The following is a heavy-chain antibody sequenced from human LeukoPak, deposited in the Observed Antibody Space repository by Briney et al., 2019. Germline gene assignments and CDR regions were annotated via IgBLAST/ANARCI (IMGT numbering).Heavy chain of an antibody. CDR1: GGSFSGYY. CDR3: ARLSGRYSKRNYYMDV. Sequence: PSETLSLTCAVYGGSFSGYYWSWIRQPPGKGLEWIGEINHSGSTNYNPSLKSRVTISVDTSKNQFSLKLSSVTAADTAVYYCARLSGRYSKRNYYMDVWGKGPRSPSP. CDR2: INHSGST. J-gene: IGHJ6*03. D-gene: IGHD6-13*01. V-gene: IGHV4-34*01.